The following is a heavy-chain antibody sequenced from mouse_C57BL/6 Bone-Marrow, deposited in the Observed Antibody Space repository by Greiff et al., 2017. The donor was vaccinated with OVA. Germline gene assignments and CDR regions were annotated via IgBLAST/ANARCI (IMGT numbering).Heavy chain of an antibody. CDR2: IHPNSGST. CDR1: GYTFTSYW. CDR3: ASPFTTVVEGDY. Sequence: QVQLKQPGAELVKPGASVKLSCKASGYTFTSYWMHWVKQRPGQGLEWIGMIHPNSGSTNYNEKFKSKATLTVDKSSSTAYMQLSSLTSEDSAVYYCASPFTTVVEGDYWGQGTTLTVSS. V-gene: IGHV1-64*01. J-gene: IGHJ2*01. D-gene: IGHD1-1*01.